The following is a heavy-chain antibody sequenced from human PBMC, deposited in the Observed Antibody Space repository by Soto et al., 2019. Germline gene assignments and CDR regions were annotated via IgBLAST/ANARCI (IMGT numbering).Heavy chain of an antibody. CDR3: ARDNEGEAAKHFDY. CDR2: ISAYNGNT. Sequence: ASVKVSCKASGYTFTSYGISWVRQAPGQGLEWMGWISAYNGNTNYAQKLQGRVTMTTDTSTSTAYMELRSLRSDDTAVYYCARDNEGEAAKHFDYWGQGTLVTVSS. V-gene: IGHV1-18*04. CDR1: GYTFTSYG. J-gene: IGHJ4*02. D-gene: IGHD6-13*01.